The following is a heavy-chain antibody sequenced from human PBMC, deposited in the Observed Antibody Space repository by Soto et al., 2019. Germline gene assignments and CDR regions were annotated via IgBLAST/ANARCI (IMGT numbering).Heavy chain of an antibody. D-gene: IGHD2-15*01. V-gene: IGHV1-69*13. Sequence: SVKVPCKDPGGTFIRYVFSWVRQAPGQGLAWMGGIIPVFGTANYAQKFQGRVTITADESTSTAYMELSSLRSEDTAVYYCARALGYCSGGSCSDYYYGMDVWGQGTAVTVSS. J-gene: IGHJ6*02. CDR2: IIPVFGTA. CDR3: ARALGYCSGGSCSDYYYGMDV. CDR1: GGTFIRYV.